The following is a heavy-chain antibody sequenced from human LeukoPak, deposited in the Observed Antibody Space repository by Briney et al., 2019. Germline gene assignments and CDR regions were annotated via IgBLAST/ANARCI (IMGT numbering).Heavy chain of an antibody. Sequence: ASVKVSCKVSGYTLTELSMHWVRQAPGKGLEWMGGFDPEDGETIYAQKFQGRVTMTEDTSTDTPYMGLRSLRSEDTAVYYCTTRHSGSWFGAFDIWGQGTMVTVSS. CDR3: TTRHSGSWFGAFDI. D-gene: IGHD1-26*01. J-gene: IGHJ3*02. CDR1: GYTLTELS. CDR2: FDPEDGET. V-gene: IGHV1-24*01.